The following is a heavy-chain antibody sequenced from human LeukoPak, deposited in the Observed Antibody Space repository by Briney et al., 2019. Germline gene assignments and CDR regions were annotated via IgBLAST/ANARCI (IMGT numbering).Heavy chain of an antibody. CDR3: ARDVNYAFDY. V-gene: IGHV1-18*01. D-gene: IGHD3-16*01. CDR2: ISANSGNT. CDR1: GYSFRRSG. J-gene: IGHJ4*02. Sequence: ASVKVSCKSSGYSFRRSGISWVRQAPGQGLEWMAWISANSGNTNYAQNFQDRVTLTTDTSTSTAYMELRSLRSDDTAVYYCARDVNYAFDYWGQGTLVTVSS.